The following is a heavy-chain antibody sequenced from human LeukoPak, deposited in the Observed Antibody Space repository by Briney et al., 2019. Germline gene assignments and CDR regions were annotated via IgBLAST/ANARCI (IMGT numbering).Heavy chain of an antibody. V-gene: IGHV4-34*01. CDR3: ARGRTPPGYSYGPTNHGMDV. Sequence: MASETLSLTCAVYGGSFSGYYWSWIRQPPGKGLEWIGEINHSGSTNYNPSLKSRVTISVDTSKNQFSLKLSSVTAADTAVYYCARGRTPPGYSYGPTNHGMDVWGQGTTVTVSS. CDR2: INHSGST. J-gene: IGHJ6*02. D-gene: IGHD5-18*01. CDR1: GGSFSGYY.